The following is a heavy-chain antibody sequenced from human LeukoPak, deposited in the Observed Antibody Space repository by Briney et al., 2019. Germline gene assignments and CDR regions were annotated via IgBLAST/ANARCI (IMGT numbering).Heavy chain of an antibody. CDR1: GDSIRSSY. D-gene: IGHD3-9*01. Sequence: SETLSLTCTVSGDSIRSSYWSWIRQSPGKGLEWLGYISTSGNTNYNPSLKSRVSISIDMSKNQFSLKLSSVTAADTAVYYCARLRNFEENYYYMDVWAKGTTVTVSS. CDR2: ISTSGNT. V-gene: IGHV4-4*09. J-gene: IGHJ6*03. CDR3: ARLRNFEENYYYMDV.